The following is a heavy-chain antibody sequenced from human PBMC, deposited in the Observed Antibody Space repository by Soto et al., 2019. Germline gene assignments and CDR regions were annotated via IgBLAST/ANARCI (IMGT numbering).Heavy chain of an antibody. D-gene: IGHD6-13*01. Sequence: VGSLRLSCAASGFTFTSNGMHWVRQAPGKGLEWVAVIWYDGINQFYADSVKGRFTISRDNSKNTVYLQMNSLRADDTAMYYCARDQRNTWYVIDYWGQGTLVTVSS. CDR1: GFTFTSNG. CDR3: ARDQRNTWYVIDY. V-gene: IGHV3-33*01. CDR2: IWYDGINQ. J-gene: IGHJ4*02.